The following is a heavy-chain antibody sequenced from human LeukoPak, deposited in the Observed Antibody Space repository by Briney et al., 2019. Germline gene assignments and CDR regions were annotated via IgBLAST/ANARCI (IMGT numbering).Heavy chain of an antibody. V-gene: IGHV3-48*03. D-gene: IGHD6-19*01. CDR2: ISGSGSTI. CDR1: GFTFSSYE. CDR3: AKEDRQQWLVDY. J-gene: IGHJ4*02. Sequence: GGSLRLSCAASGFTFSSYEMNWVRQAPGKGLEWVSYISGSGSTIYYADSVKGRFTVSRDNAKNSLYLQMNSLRAEDTAVYYCAKEDRQQWLVDYWGQGTLVTVS.